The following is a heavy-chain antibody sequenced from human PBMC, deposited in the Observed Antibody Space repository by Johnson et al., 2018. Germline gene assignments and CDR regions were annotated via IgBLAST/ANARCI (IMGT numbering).Heavy chain of an antibody. CDR2: IIPIFGTA. D-gene: IGHD2-2*02. V-gene: IGHV1-69*01. CDR1: GGTFSSYA. Sequence: QVQLVQSGAEVKKPGSSXKVSCKASGGTFSSYAISWVRQAPGQGLEWMGGIIPIFGTAKYAQKFQGRVTITADESTSTAYMELSSLKTEDTAVYYCTTGYCSSTSCYTYYYYGMDGWGQGTTVTVSS. CDR3: TTGYCSSTSCYTYYYYGMDG. J-gene: IGHJ6*02.